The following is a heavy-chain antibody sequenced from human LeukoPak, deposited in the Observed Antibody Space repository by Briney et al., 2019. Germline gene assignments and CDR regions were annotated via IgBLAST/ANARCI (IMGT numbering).Heavy chain of an antibody. CDR1: GGTFSSYG. Sequence: SVKVSCKASGGTFSSYGISWVRQAPGQGLEWMGGIIPIFGTAKYAQNFQGRVTITTDESTSIVYMELSSLRSEDTAVYYCAREGIAAAGTGIGYFDYWGQGTLVTVSS. CDR3: AREGIAAAGTGIGYFDY. D-gene: IGHD6-13*01. V-gene: IGHV1-69*05. CDR2: IIPIFGTA. J-gene: IGHJ4*02.